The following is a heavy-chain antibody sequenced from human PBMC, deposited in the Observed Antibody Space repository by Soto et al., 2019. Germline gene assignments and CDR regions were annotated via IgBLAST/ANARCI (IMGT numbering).Heavy chain of an antibody. V-gene: IGHV3-21*01. CDR2: ISCSSSYI. CDR3: AKAAGYSSGWYFDY. CDR1: GFTFSSYS. D-gene: IGHD6-19*01. Sequence: GGSLRLSCAASGFTFSSYSMNWVRQAPGKGLEWVPSISCSSSYIYYADSVKGRFTISRDNAKNSLYLQMNSLIAEDTAVYYCAKAAGYSSGWYFDYWGQGTLVTVSS. J-gene: IGHJ4*02.